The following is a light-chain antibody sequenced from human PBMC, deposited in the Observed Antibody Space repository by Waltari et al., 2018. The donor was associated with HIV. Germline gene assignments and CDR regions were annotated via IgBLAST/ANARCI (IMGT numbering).Light chain of an antibody. V-gene: IGKV4-1*01. CDR3: QQYYTTPWT. CDR1: QSLLYSSNNKNY. J-gene: IGKJ1*01. Sequence: DIVMTKSPDSLAVSLGERATINCKSSQSLLYSSNNKNYLAWYQQKPGQPPKLLIYWASTRESGVPDRFSGSGSGTDFTLTISSLQAEDVAVYYCQQYYTTPWTFGQGTKVEIK. CDR2: WAS.